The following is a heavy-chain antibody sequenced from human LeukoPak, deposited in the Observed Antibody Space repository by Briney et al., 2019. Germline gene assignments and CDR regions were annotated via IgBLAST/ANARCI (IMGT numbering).Heavy chain of an antibody. CDR1: GFTFSSYA. J-gene: IGHJ4*02. CDR2: ISYDGSNK. CDR3: ARDQPESYFDY. Sequence: GGSLRLSCAASGFTFSSYAMHWVRQAPGKGLEWVAVISYDGSNKYYADSVKGRFTISRDNAKNSLYLQMNSLRAEDTAVYYCARDQPESYFDYWGQGTLVTVSS. V-gene: IGHV3-30-3*01.